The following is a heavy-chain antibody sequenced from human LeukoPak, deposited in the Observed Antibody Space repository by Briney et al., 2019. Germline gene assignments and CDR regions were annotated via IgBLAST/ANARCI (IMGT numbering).Heavy chain of an antibody. CDR2: ISYDGSNK. J-gene: IGHJ4*02. D-gene: IGHD3-10*01. V-gene: IGHV3-30*04. Sequence: GGSLRLSCVASGFTFNTYSMHWVRQAPGKGLEWVAVISYDGSNKYYADSVKGRFTISRDNSKNTLYLQMNSLRAEDTAVYYCAKVELKYYYGSGSAWVDYWGQGTLVTVSS. CDR3: AKVELKYYYGSGSAWVDY. CDR1: GFTFNTYS.